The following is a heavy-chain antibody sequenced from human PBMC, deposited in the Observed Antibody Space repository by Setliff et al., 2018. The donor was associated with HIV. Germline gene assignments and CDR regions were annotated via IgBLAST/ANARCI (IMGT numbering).Heavy chain of an antibody. CDR2: IYPGDSDT. CDR3: ARHRHSGYYDVLTGVNWFDP. D-gene: IGHD3-9*01. J-gene: IGHJ5*02. Sequence: PGESLKISCKGSGYSFISYWIGWVRQMPGKGLEWMGIIYPGDSDTRYSPSFQGQVTISAAKSISTAFLQWSSLKASDTAIYYCARHRHSGYYDVLTGVNWFDPWGQGTLVTVSS. CDR1: GYSFISYW. V-gene: IGHV5-51*01.